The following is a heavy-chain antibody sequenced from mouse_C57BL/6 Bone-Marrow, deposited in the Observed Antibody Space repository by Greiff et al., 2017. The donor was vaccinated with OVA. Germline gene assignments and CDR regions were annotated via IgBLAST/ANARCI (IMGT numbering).Heavy chain of an antibody. V-gene: IGHV1-5*01. CDR1: GYTFTSYW. J-gene: IGHJ2*01. CDR3: TRLWLRRTRYYFDY. D-gene: IGHD2-2*01. Sequence: EVQLQQSGTVLARPGASVKMSCKTSGYTFTSYWMHWVKQRPGQGLEWIGAIYPGNSDTSYNQKFKGKAKLTAVTSASTAYMELSSLTNEDSAVYYCTRLWLRRTRYYFDYWGQGTTLTVSS. CDR2: IYPGNSDT.